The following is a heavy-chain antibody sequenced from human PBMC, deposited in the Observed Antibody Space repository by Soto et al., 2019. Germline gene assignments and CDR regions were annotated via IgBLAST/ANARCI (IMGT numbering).Heavy chain of an antibody. V-gene: IGHV4-34*01. J-gene: IGHJ6*02. CDR3: ARGLLRRVPAAIGSYYYYGMDV. CDR2: INHSGST. Sequence: SETLSLTCAVYGGSFSGYYWSWIRQPPGKGLEWIGEINHSGSTNYNPSLKSRVTISVDTSKNQFSLKLSSVTAADTAVYYCARGLLRRVPAAIGSYYYYGMDVWGQGTTVTVSS. D-gene: IGHD2-2*01. CDR1: GGSFSGYY.